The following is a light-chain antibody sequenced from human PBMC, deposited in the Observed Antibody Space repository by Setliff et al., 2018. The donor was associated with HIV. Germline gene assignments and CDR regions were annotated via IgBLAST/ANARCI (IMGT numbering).Light chain of an antibody. J-gene: IGLJ1*01. CDR3: CSYAGAYAFDV. CDR2: EFT. Sequence: QSALTQPASVSGSPGQSITISCTGNRSNLGSYNLVSWYHQHPGKASKLIIYEFTKRPSGVYNSISDSKSGNTASLTISGLQAEDETDYYCCSYAGAYAFDVFGTGTKVTVL. V-gene: IGLV2-23*02. CDR1: RSNLGSYNL.